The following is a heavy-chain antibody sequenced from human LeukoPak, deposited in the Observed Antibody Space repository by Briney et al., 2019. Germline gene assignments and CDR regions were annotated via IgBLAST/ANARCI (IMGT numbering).Heavy chain of an antibody. V-gene: IGHV1-69*04. CDR2: IIPILGIA. J-gene: IGHJ6*03. Sequence: SVKVSCKASGGTFSSYAISWVRQAPGQGLEWMGRIIPILGIANYAQKFQGRVTITADKSTSTAYMELSSLRSEDTAVYYCARTIVGAATRYYYYMDVWGKGTTVTVSS. CDR1: GGTFSSYA. CDR3: ARTIVGAATRYYYYMDV. D-gene: IGHD1-26*01.